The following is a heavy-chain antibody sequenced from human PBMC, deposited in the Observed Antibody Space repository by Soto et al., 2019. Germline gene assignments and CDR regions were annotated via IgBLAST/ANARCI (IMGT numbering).Heavy chain of an antibody. J-gene: IGHJ6*02. CDR3: AKDNKGDGYNSHYYYGMDV. CDR1: GFTFSSYG. Sequence: GGSLRLSCAASGFTFSSYGMHWVRQAPGKGLEWVAVISYDGSNKYYADSVKGRFTISRDNSKNTLYLQMNSLRAEDTAVYYCAKDNKGDGYNSHYYYGMDVWGQGTTVTVSS. CDR2: ISYDGSNK. V-gene: IGHV3-30*18. D-gene: IGHD5-12*01.